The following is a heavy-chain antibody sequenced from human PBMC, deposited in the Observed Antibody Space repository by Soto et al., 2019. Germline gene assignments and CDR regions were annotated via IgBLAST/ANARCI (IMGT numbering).Heavy chain of an antibody. D-gene: IGHD3-10*01. Sequence: QVQLVQSGAEVKKPGSSVKVSCKASGGIFSTYAISWLRQAPGQGLERMGGIIPLFGTPNYAQMFQGMVPISAHESMRPAYKELSRLRCENTAFYYCARHRDDYGSGNYYNLIGFWGQGTLVTVSS. V-gene: IGHV1-69*01. CDR2: IIPLFGTP. CDR1: GGIFSTYA. J-gene: IGHJ4*02. CDR3: ARHRDDYGSGNYYNLIGF.